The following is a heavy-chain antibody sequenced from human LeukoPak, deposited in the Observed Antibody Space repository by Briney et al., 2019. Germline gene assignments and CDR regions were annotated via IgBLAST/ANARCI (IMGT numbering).Heavy chain of an antibody. CDR1: GFTFDDYA. Sequence: ALRLSCAASGFTFDDYAMHWVRQAPGKGLEWVSGISWNSGSIGYADSVKGRFTISRDNAKNSLYLQMNSLRAEDMALYYCARTIQLYAFDIWGQGTMVTVSS. CDR2: ISWNSGSI. CDR3: ARTIQLYAFDI. D-gene: IGHD5-18*01. V-gene: IGHV3-9*03. J-gene: IGHJ3*02.